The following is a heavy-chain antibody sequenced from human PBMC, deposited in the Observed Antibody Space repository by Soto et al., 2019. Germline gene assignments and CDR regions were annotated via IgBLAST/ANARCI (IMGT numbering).Heavy chain of an antibody. CDR2: LTRNDYT. Sequence: GGSLSLSCASSGFTFSDYAMSWVRQAPGKGLEWVSTLTRNDYTYYADSVKGRFTISRDNSKTTLYLQMDSLRAEDTAVYYCAREFSPGSPNYDYWGLGTLVTVSS. D-gene: IGHD3-10*01. CDR3: AREFSPGSPNYDY. V-gene: IGHV3-23*01. CDR1: GFTFSDYA. J-gene: IGHJ4*02.